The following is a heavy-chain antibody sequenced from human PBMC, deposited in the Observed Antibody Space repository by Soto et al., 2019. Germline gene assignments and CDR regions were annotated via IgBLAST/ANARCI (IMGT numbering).Heavy chain of an antibody. Sequence: GGSLRLSCAASGFTFSSYAMSWVRQAPGKGLEWVSAISGSGGSTYYADAVKGRFTSSRDNSKNTLYLQMNSLRAEDTAVYYCAKEGYCGGDCYSGYYYYGMDVWGQGTTVTVSS. CDR2: ISGSGGST. J-gene: IGHJ6*02. V-gene: IGHV3-23*01. CDR1: GFTFSSYA. CDR3: AKEGYCGGDCYSGYYYYGMDV. D-gene: IGHD2-21*02.